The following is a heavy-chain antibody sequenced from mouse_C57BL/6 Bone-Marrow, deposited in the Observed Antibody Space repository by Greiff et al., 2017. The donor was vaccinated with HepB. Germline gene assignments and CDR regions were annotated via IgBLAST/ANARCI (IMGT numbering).Heavy chain of an antibody. D-gene: IGHD3-2*02. CDR3: ARSGRGGSDY. CDR1: GYTFTSYW. Sequence: VQLQQPGAELVRPGPSVKLSCKASGYTFTSYWMHWVKQRPGQGLEWIGVIDPSDSYTNYNQKFKGKATLTVDTSSSTAYMQLSSLTSEDSAVYYCARSGRGGSDYWGQGTTLTVSS. J-gene: IGHJ2*01. CDR2: IDPSDSYT. V-gene: IGHV1-59*01.